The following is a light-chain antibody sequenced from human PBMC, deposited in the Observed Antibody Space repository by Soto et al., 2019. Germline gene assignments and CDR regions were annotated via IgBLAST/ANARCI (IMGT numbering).Light chain of an antibody. CDR2: DAS. Sequence: EIVLTQSPATLSLSPGERATLSCRASQSVGTSLAWFQQKRGQAPRLLINDASKRATGIPDRFSGSGSGTDFTLTISRLEPEDFAVYYCQQYGSSGTFGQGTKVDIK. V-gene: IGKV3-20*01. CDR3: QQYGSSGT. J-gene: IGKJ1*01. CDR1: QSVGTS.